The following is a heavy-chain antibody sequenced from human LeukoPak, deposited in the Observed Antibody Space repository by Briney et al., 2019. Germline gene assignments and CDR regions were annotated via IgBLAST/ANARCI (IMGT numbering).Heavy chain of an antibody. D-gene: IGHD2-2*02. J-gene: IGHJ3*02. CDR1: GFIFNDYW. CDR2: IKPDESER. CDR3: VRDYTYGGGPDYYDALDI. Sequence: PGGSLRLSCAVSGFIFNDYWMAWVRQAPGKGLEWVANIKPDESERNYVDSVKGRVTISRDSAKNSVFLQMNSLRAEDTAVYYCVRDYTYGGGPDYYDALDIWGQGTMVTVSS. V-gene: IGHV3-7*01.